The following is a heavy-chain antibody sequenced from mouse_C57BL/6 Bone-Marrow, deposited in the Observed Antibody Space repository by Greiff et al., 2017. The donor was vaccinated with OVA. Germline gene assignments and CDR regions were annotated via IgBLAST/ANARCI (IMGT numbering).Heavy chain of an antibody. CDR2: ISSGGSYT. CDR1: GFTFSSYG. Sequence: EVQLVESGGDLVKPGGSLKLSCAASGFTFSSYGMSWVRQTPDKRLEWVATISSGGSYTYYPDSVKGRFTISRDNAKNTLYLQMSSLKSEDTAMYYCARQKTGTLFAYWGQGTLGTVSA. V-gene: IGHV5-6*01. J-gene: IGHJ3*01. D-gene: IGHD4-1*01. CDR3: ARQKTGTLFAY.